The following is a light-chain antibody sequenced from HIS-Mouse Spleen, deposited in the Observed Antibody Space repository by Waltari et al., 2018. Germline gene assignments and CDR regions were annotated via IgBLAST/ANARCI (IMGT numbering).Light chain of an antibody. CDR2: DVS. CDR3: SSYTSSSTLEVV. Sequence: QSALTQPASVSGSPGQSITISCTGTSSDVGGYNYVSWYQQHPGKAPKLMIYDVSNRPSGVSNRFGGCKAGNTASLTISGLQAEDEADYYCSSYTSSSTLEVVFGGGTKLTVL. J-gene: IGLJ2*01. CDR1: SSDVGGYNY. V-gene: IGLV2-14*03.